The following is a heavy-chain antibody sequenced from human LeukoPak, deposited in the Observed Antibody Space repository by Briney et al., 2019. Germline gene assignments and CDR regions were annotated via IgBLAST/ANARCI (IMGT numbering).Heavy chain of an antibody. CDR3: ARDLNERGYSSSPAY. J-gene: IGHJ4*02. CDR2: ISAYNGNT. CDR1: GYTFTSYG. Sequence: GASAKVSCKASGYTFTSYGISWVRQAPGQGLEWMGWISAYNGNTNYAQKLQGRVTMTTDTSTSTAYMELRSLRSDDTAVYYCARDLNERGYSSSPAYWGQGTLVTVSS. D-gene: IGHD5-18*01. V-gene: IGHV1-18*04.